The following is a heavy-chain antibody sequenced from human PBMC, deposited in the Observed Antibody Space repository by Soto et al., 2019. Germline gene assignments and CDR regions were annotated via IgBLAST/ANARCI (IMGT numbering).Heavy chain of an antibody. CDR2: MNPISGNT. V-gene: IGHV1-8*01. J-gene: IGHJ4*02. CDR1: GYTFTSYD. Sequence: QVQLVQSGAEVKKPGASVKVSCKASGYTFTSYDINWVRQGTGQGLEWMGWMNPISGNTAYAQKFQGGVTMTRNTSISTAYMELRSLRPEDTAVYYCARERVGAMVDWGPGTLVTVYS. CDR3: ARERVGAMVD. D-gene: IGHD1-26*01.